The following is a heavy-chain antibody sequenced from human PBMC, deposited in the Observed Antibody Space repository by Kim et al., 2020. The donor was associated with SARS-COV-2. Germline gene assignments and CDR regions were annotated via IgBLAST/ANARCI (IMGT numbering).Heavy chain of an antibody. CDR2: IKSKTDGGTT. J-gene: IGHJ4*02. CDR1: GFIFSNAW. Sequence: GGSLRLSCAASGFIFSNAWMSWVRQAPGKGLEWVGRIKSKTDGGTTDYAAPVKGRFTISRDDSKNTLYLQMNSLKTEDTAVYYCTTDPTGRYYDILTGYYKLDYWGQGTLVTVSS. D-gene: IGHD3-9*01. CDR3: TTDPTGRYYDILTGYYKLDY. V-gene: IGHV3-15*01.